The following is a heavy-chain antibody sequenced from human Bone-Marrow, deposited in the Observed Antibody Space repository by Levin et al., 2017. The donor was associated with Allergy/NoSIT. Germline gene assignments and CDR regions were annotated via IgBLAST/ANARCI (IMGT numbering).Heavy chain of an antibody. Sequence: ASVKVSCAASGFTVSRNYMNWVRQAPGKGLEWVSLIYSDGSTHYADSVRGRFTISRDNSKNTLFLQMTSLRVEDTAVYYCASNADFGYWGQGTLVTVSS. CDR1: GFTVSRNY. CDR3: ASNADFGY. CDR2: IYSDGST. J-gene: IGHJ4*02. V-gene: IGHV3-53*01.